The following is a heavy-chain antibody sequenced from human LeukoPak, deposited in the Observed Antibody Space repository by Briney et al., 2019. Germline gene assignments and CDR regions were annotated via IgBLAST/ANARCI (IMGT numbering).Heavy chain of an antibody. Sequence: GGSLRLSCAASGFTFSSYSMNWVRQAPGKGLEWVSSISSSSSYIYYADSVKGRFTISRDNAENSLYLQMNSLRAEDTAVYYCARDQEYYYDSSGYWGQGTLVTVSS. J-gene: IGHJ4*02. CDR1: GFTFSSYS. D-gene: IGHD3-22*01. CDR2: ISSSSSYI. CDR3: ARDQEYYYDSSGY. V-gene: IGHV3-21*01.